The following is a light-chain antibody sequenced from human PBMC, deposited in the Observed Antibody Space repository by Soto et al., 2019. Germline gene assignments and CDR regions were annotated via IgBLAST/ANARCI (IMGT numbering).Light chain of an antibody. J-gene: IGKJ5*01. CDR2: DAS. CDR3: QQSNRYPIT. CDR1: QDIGTY. Sequence: AIRMTQSPSSFSASTGDRVSITCRATQDIGTYLAWYQQIPGKAPKLLIYDASTLQSGVPSRFSGSGSGTEFTLTINSLQPEDFATYYCQQSNRYPITFGQGTRLEIK. V-gene: IGKV1-8*01.